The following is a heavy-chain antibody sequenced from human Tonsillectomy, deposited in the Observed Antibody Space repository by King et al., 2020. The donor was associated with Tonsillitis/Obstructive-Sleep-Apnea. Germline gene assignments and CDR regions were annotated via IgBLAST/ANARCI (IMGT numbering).Heavy chain of an antibody. CDR3: AREGYGGYVREFDY. D-gene: IGHD5-12*01. Sequence: VQLVESGGGVVQPGRSLRLSCAASGFTFSSYAMHWVRQAPGKGLEWVAVISYDGSNKYYADSVKGRFTISRDNSKNTLYLQMNSLRAEDTAVYYCAREGYGGYVREFDYWGQGALVTVSS. J-gene: IGHJ4*02. CDR2: ISYDGSNK. V-gene: IGHV3-30*04. CDR1: GFTFSSYA.